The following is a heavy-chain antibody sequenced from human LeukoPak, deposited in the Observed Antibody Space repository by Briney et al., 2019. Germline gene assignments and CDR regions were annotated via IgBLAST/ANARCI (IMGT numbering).Heavy chain of an antibody. CDR2: MNSDVNTI. Sequence: PGESLRLSCAASGFTFSYYWMYWLRQSPGKGLVWVSRMNSDVNTISYADSARGRFTISSDNAQNTLHLQIDSLRVEGAAVYYGARGSPIDHWGQGVLVTVSS. V-gene: IGHV3-74*01. CDR3: ARGSPIDH. J-gene: IGHJ5*02. CDR1: GFTFSYYW.